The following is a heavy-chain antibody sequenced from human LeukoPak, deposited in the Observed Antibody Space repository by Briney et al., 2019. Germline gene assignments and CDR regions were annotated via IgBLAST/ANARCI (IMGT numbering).Heavy chain of an antibody. CDR2: IYYSGST. CDR3: ARQPLGSGWTGAFDI. Sequence: KASETLSLTCTVSGGSISSSSYYWGWIRQPPGKGLGWIGSIYYSGSTYYNPSLKSRATISVDTSTNQFSLKLSSVTAADTAVYYCARQPLGSGWTGAFDIWGQGTMVTVSS. J-gene: IGHJ3*02. V-gene: IGHV4-39*01. D-gene: IGHD6-19*01. CDR1: GGSISSSSYY.